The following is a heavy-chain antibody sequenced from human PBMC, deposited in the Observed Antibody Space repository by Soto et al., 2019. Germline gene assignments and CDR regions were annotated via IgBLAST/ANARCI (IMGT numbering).Heavy chain of an antibody. V-gene: IGHV4-31*03. J-gene: IGHJ6*02. CDR2: IYYSGST. Sequence: PSATLSLTCTVSGGSISSGGYYWSWIRQHPGKGLEWIGYIYYSGSTYYNPSLKSRVTISVDTSKNQFSLKLSSVTAADTAVYYCARDGPNYYDSSGYFNVNGMDVWGQGTTVTVSS. D-gene: IGHD3-22*01. CDR3: ARDGPNYYDSSGYFNVNGMDV. CDR1: GGSISSGGYY.